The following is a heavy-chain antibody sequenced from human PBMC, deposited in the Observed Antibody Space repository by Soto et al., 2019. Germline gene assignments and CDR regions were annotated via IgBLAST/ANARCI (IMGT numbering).Heavy chain of an antibody. D-gene: IGHD3-3*01. V-gene: IGHV3-74*01. CDR3: ATAVDYDFWSGTTHYGMDV. Sequence: GGSLRLSCAASGLTFSQYWMHWVRQAPGQGLVWVSRISDDGTITDYADSVKGRFTVSRDNARNTHSLQMNSLRSEDAAVYFCATAVDYDFWSGTTHYGMDVWGQGTTVTVSS. CDR2: ISDDGTIT. CDR1: GLTFSQYW. J-gene: IGHJ6*02.